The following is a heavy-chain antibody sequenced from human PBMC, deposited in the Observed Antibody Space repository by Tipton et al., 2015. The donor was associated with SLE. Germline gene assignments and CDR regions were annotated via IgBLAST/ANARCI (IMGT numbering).Heavy chain of an antibody. J-gene: IGHJ4*02. Sequence: SLRFSCAASGFTFSSYWMSWVRQAPGKGLEWVANIKQDGSEKYYVDSVKGRFTISRDNAKNSLYLQMNSLRAEDTAVYYCARARGITIFWSLDYWGQGTLVTVSS. D-gene: IGHD3-9*01. V-gene: IGHV3-7*04. CDR2: IKQDGSEK. CDR1: GFTFSSYW. CDR3: ARARGITIFWSLDY.